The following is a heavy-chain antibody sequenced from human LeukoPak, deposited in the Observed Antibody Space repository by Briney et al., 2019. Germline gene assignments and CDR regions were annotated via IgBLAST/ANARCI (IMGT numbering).Heavy chain of an antibody. D-gene: IGHD6-25*01. V-gene: IGHV4-59*12. Sequence: SETLSLTCTVSGGSIRSYYWSWIRQPPGKELEWIGYIYYSGSTNYNPSLKSRVTISVDTSKNQFSLKLSSVTAADTAVYYCARDQSGLMDVWGKGTTVTVSS. J-gene: IGHJ6*04. CDR2: IYYSGST. CDR1: GGSIRSYY. CDR3: ARDQSGLMDV.